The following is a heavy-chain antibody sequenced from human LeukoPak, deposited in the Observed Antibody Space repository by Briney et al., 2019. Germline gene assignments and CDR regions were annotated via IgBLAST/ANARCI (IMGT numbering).Heavy chain of an antibody. V-gene: IGHV3-23*01. CDR1: GFTFSVAA. D-gene: IGHD5-24*01. CDR2: IGASGEST. Sequence: GGSLRLSCAASGFTFSVAAMIWVRQSPGKGLEWVSLIGASGESTYYADSVKGRFTISRDNSKNTLSLQMNSLRVEDTAMYFFAKDIQLSTWGLGTMVTVSS. J-gene: IGHJ3*01. CDR3: AKDIQLST.